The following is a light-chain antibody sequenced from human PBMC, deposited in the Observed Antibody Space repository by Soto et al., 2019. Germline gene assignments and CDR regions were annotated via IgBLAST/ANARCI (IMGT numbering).Light chain of an antibody. J-gene: IGKJ1*01. CDR1: QTVRSN. Sequence: EIVMTQSPASLSVSPGERATLSCRASQTVRSNVAWYQQKPGQAPRLLIYGASSRATAFPARFSGSGSGTEFTLTISSLQSEDFAVYFCQQTHSAPRTFGQGTRLDIK. V-gene: IGKV3-15*01. CDR2: GAS. CDR3: QQTHSAPRT.